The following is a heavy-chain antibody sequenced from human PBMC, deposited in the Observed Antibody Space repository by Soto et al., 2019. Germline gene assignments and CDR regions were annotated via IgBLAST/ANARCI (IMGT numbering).Heavy chain of an antibody. CDR2: IYSGGST. D-gene: IGHD3-22*01. CDR3: ATRPLLPGAP. J-gene: IGHJ3*01. CDR1: GFTFSSND. V-gene: IGHV3-53*01. Sequence: EVQLVESGGGLIQXXGSLRLSXXXXGFTFSSNDMNWVRQAPGKGLEWVSLIYSGGSTYYADSVKGRFTISRDNSKNTLYLQMSSLRAEDTAVYYCATRPLLPGAPWGQGTMVTVSS.